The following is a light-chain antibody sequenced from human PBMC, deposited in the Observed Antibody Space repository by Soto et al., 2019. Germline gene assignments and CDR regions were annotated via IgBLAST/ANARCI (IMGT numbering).Light chain of an antibody. CDR2: ANN. CDR3: QSSDTNLRGV. J-gene: IGLJ1*01. V-gene: IGLV1-40*01. Sequence: QSVLTQPPSVSGAPGQRVTISCTGSSSNIGAGYDVHWYQQFPGTAPKLLIYANNNRPSGVPDRFSASKSGTSAFLAITGLQADDEADYYCQSSDTNLRGVFGTGTKLTVL. CDR1: SSNIGAGYD.